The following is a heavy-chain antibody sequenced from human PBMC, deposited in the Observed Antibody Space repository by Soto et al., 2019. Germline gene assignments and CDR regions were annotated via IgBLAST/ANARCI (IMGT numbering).Heavy chain of an antibody. D-gene: IGHD3-3*01. CDR2: IYYSGST. J-gene: IGHJ6*02. CDR3: ARQGYDFWSGYYIDYYYYGMDV. Sequence: SETPSLTGPLAGSSISSSSYYWGWIRQPPGKGLEWIGSIYYSGSTYYNPSLKSRVTISVDTSKNQFSLKLSSVTAADTAVYYCARQGYDFWSGYYIDYYYYGMDVWGQGTTVTVS. V-gene: IGHV4-39*01. CDR1: GSSISSSSYY.